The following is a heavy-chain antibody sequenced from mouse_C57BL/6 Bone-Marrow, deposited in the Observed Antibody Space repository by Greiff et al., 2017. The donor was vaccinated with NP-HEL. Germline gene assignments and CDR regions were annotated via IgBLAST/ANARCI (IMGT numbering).Heavy chain of an antibody. V-gene: IGHV1-72*01. CDR3: ARYYYGRRGWYFDV. CDR1: GYTFTSYW. J-gene: IGHJ1*03. CDR2: IDPNSGGT. D-gene: IGHD1-1*01. Sequence: QVQLQQPGADLVKPGASVKLSCKASGYTFTSYWMHWVKQRPGRGLEWIGRIDPNSGGTKFNEKFKTKATLTVDKPSSTAYMQLSSLTSEDCAVYYCARYYYGRRGWYFDVWGRGTAVTVTA.